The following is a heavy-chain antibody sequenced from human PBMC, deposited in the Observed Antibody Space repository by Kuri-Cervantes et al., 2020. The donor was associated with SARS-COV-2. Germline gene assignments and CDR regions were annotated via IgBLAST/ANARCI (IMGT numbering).Heavy chain of an antibody. J-gene: IGHJ4*02. CDR1: GGSFSGFY. V-gene: IGHV4-34*01. D-gene: IGHD2/OR15-2a*01. CDR2: INHSGST. CDR3: ARGSESPPFDY. Sequence: SETLSLTCAVYGGSFSGFYWSWIRQAPGKGLEWIGEINHSGSTNYNPSLKSRVTISVDTSKNQFSLKLSSVTAADTAVYYCARGSESPPFDYWGQGTLVTVSS.